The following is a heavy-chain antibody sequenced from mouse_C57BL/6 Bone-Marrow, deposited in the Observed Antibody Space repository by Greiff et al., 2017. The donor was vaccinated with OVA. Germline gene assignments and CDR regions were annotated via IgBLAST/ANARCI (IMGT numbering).Heavy chain of an antibody. CDR1: GYTFTSYW. CDR2: IYPGSGST. Sequence: QVQLQQSGAELVKPGASVKMSCKASGYTFTSYWITWVKQRPGQGLEWIGDIYPGSGSTNYNEKFKSKATLTVDTSSSTAYMQLSSLTSEDSAVYYCARPTVVATNFDYWGQGTTLTVSS. D-gene: IGHD1-1*01. J-gene: IGHJ2*01. CDR3: ARPTVVATNFDY. V-gene: IGHV1-55*01.